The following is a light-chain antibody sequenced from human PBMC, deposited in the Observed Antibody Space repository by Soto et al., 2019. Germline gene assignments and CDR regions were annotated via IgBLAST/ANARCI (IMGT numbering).Light chain of an antibody. J-gene: IGLJ1*01. V-gene: IGLV2-14*01. CDR1: SNDVGGYNY. CDR3: SSYTSRSTLFV. CDR2: EVS. Sequence: QSALTQPASVSGSPGQSITMSCTGTSNDVGGYNYVSWYQQHPGKAPKLIISEVSNRPSGVSLRFSGSKSGNTASLTISGLQVEDEADYYCSSYTSRSTLFVFGTGTKVTVL.